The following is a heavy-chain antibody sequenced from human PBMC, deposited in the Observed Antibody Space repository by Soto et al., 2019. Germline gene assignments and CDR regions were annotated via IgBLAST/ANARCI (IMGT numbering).Heavy chain of an antibody. J-gene: IGHJ6*02. V-gene: IGHV3-48*02. CDR3: ARDQDIVVAPGAYGMDV. CDR1: GFILRSYS. D-gene: IGHD2-2*01. Sequence: GGSLRLSCAASGFILRSYSLNWVRQVPGKGLEWLSYISSSSRITYYADSVKGRFTVSRDNAKNSLYLQMNSLRDEDTAVYYCARDQDIVVAPGAYGMDVWGQGTTVTVSS. CDR2: ISSSSRIT.